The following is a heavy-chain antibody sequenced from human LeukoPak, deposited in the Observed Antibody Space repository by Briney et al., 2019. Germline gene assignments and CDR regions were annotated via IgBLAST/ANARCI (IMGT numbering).Heavy chain of an antibody. CDR2: IYYSGST. D-gene: IGHD6-19*01. V-gene: IGHV4-59*08. J-gene: IGHJ4*02. Sequence: PSETLSLTCTVSGGSISGYYWSWIRQPPGKGLEWIGYIYYSGSTNYNPSLKSRVTISVDTSKNQFSLKLSSVTAADTAVYFCARRKMDSSGWYFFDYWGQGTLVTVSS. CDR3: ARRKMDSSGWYFFDY. CDR1: GGSISGYY.